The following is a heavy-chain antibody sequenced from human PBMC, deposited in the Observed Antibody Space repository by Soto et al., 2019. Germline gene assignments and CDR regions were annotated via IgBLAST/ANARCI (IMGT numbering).Heavy chain of an antibody. CDR1: GGSFSGYY. Sequence: PSETLSLTCAVYGGSFSGYYWSWIRQPPGKGLEWIGEINHSGSTNYNPSLKSRVTISVDTSKNQFSLKLSSVTAADTAVYYCAKVRPYYYGSGIFWWFDPWGQGTLVTVSS. V-gene: IGHV4-34*01. CDR3: AKVRPYYYGSGIFWWFDP. D-gene: IGHD3-10*01. J-gene: IGHJ5*02. CDR2: INHSGST.